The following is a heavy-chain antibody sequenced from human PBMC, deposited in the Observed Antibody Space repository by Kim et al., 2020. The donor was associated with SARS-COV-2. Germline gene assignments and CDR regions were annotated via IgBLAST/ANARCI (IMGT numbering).Heavy chain of an antibody. V-gene: IGHV3-33*01. CDR2: IKSDAITT. Sequence: GGSLRLSCVASGFTFSPYAMHWVRRAPGKGLEWVALIKSDAITTYYIDSVKGRFFIYRENSKNTVYLQMNSLRAEDTAVYYCARKTGSGFCPGDNRGQGT. J-gene: IGHJ4*02. CDR1: GFTFSPYA. CDR3: ARKTGSGFCPGDN. D-gene: IGHD3-10*01.